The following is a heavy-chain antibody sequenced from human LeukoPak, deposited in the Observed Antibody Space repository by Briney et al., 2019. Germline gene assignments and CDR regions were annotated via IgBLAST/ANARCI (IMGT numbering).Heavy chain of an antibody. V-gene: IGHV4/OR15-8*01. CDR1: GGSIDSTNW. J-gene: IGHJ4*02. CDR2: IHHDGRI. D-gene: IGHD5-18*01. CDR3: ARGRSRGYSYGTFDY. Sequence: SETLSLTCDVSGGSIDSTNWWNWVRQPPGKGLEWIGEIHHDGRINYNPSLKSRVTLSVDKSKNQFSLRLSSVTAADTAVYYCARGRSRGYSYGTFDYWGQGTLVTVSS.